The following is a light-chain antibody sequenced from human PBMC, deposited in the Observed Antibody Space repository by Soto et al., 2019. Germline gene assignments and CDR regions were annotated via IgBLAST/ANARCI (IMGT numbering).Light chain of an antibody. CDR1: SSNIGSKY. CDR3: GTWDSSLSAWV. CDR2: ENN. V-gene: IGLV1-51*02. Sequence: QSALTQPPSVSAAPRQKVTISCSGSSSNIGSKYVSWYQQFPGTAPKLLIYENNKRPSGIPDRFSGSKSGTSATLGITGLQTGDEADYYCGTWDSSLSAWVFGGGPKLTVL. J-gene: IGLJ3*02.